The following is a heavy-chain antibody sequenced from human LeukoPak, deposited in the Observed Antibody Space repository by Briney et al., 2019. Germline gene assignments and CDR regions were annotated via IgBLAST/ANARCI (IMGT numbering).Heavy chain of an antibody. J-gene: IGHJ3*02. CDR2: IRYDGSNK. CDR3: AKDQHSSGWYDAFDI. CDR1: GFTFSSYG. V-gene: IGHV3-30*02. Sequence: PGGSLRLSCAASGFTFSSYGMHWVRHAPGKGLEWVAFIRYDGSNKYYADSVKGRFTISRDNSKNTLYLQMNSLRAEDTAVYYCAKDQHSSGWYDAFDIWGQGTMVTVSS. D-gene: IGHD6-19*01.